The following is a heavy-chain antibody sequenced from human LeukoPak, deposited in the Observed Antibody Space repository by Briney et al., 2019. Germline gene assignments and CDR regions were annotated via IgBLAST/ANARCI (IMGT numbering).Heavy chain of an antibody. CDR2: IYHSGST. CDR1: GVSISSGGYY. Sequence: SQTLSLTCTDSGVSISSGGYYWSCIRQPPGKGLESIGYIYHSGSTYYNPSLKSRVTISADRSKNQFSLKLSSVTAADTAVYYCARSWSGSLPFGYWGQGTLVTVSS. CDR3: ARSWSGSLPFGY. V-gene: IGHV4-30-2*01. J-gene: IGHJ4*02. D-gene: IGHD6-13*01.